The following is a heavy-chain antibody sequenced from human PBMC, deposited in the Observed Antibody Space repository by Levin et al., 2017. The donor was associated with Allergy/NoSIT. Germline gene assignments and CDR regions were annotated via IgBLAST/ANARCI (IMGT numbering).Heavy chain of an antibody. D-gene: IGHD6-19*01. Sequence: GESLKISCAASGFTFSSYAMSWVRQAPGKGLEWVSAISGSGGSTYYADSVKGRFTISRDNSKNTLYLQMNSLRAEDTAVYYCAKDGGPQGIFRIAVAGADYWGQGTLVTVSS. CDR1: GFTFSSYA. J-gene: IGHJ4*02. CDR2: ISGSGGST. V-gene: IGHV3-23*01. CDR3: AKDGGPQGIFRIAVAGADY.